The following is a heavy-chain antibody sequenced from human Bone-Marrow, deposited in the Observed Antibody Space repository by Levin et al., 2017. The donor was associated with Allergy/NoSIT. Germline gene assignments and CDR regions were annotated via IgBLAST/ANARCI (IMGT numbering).Heavy chain of an antibody. J-gene: IGHJ4*02. D-gene: IGHD1-1*01. Sequence: KISCQTSGGTFSTYAISWVRHAPGQGLEWMGGIIPLFGRANYAQKFQGRVTITADESTNTTYIALSSLRSDDTAVYYCARGTPYLYLDYWGQGTLVIVSS. V-gene: IGHV1-69*01. CDR3: ARGTPYLYLDY. CDR1: GGTFSTYA. CDR2: IIPLFGRA.